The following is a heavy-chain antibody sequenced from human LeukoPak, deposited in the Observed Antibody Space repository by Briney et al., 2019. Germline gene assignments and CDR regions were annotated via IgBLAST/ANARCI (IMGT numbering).Heavy chain of an antibody. D-gene: IGHD6-19*01. V-gene: IGHV3-21*01. CDR3: ARVHSSGWYWGNDAFDI. CDR2: ISSSSSYI. J-gene: IGHJ3*02. Sequence: PGGSLRLSCAASGFTVSSNYMSWVRQAPGKGLEWVSSISSSSSYIYYADSVKGRFTISRDNAKNSLYLQMNSLRAEDTAVYYCARVHSSGWYWGNDAFDIWGQGTMVTVSS. CDR1: GFTVSSNY.